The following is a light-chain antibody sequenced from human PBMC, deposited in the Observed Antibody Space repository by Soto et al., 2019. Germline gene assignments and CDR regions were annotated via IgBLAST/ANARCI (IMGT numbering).Light chain of an antibody. CDR1: QSISSW. V-gene: IGKV1-5*03. J-gene: IGKJ1*01. CDR2: KAS. CDR3: QQSGT. Sequence: IHMTHSPSTLSASVVYRVTITCRASQSISSWLAWYQQKPGKAPKLLIYKASSLESGVPSRFSGSGSGTEFTLTISSLQPDDFATYYCQQSGTFGQGTKVDIK.